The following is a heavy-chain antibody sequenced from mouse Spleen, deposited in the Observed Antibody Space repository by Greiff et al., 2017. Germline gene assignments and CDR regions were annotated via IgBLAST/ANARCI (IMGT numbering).Heavy chain of an antibody. V-gene: IGHV3-2*02. J-gene: IGHJ2*01. CDR2: ISYSGST. CDR3: ARSPYGYFDY. CDR1: GYSITSDYA. Sequence: EVKLEESGPGLAKPSQSLSLTCTVTGYSITSDYAWNWIRQFPGNKLEWMGYISYSGSTSYNPSLKSRISITRDTSKNQFFLQLNSVTTEDTATYYCARSPYGYFDYWGQGTTLTVSS. D-gene: IGHD1-1*02.